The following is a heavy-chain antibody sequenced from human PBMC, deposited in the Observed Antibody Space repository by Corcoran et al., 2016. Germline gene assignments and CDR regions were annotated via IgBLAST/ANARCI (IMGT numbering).Heavy chain of an antibody. J-gene: IGHJ6*02. D-gene: IGHD6-13*01. Sequence: QVQLVQSGAEVKKPGASVKVSCKASGYTFTSYGISWVRQAPGQGLEWMGWISAYNGNTNYAQKLQGRVTMTTDTSTSTAYMELRSLRSDDTAVYYCARDRSSSVYYYYYGMDVWGQGTTVTVSS. CDR3: ARDRSSSVYYYYYGMDV. CDR2: ISAYNGNT. CDR1: GYTFTSYG. V-gene: IGHV1-18*01.